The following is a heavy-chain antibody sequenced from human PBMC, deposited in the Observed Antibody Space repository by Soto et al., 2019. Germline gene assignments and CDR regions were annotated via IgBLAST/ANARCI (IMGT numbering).Heavy chain of an antibody. J-gene: IGHJ6*03. CDR1: GFTFSSYS. CDR3: ASNPTTIFGVVNYYYYYYMDV. V-gene: IGHV3-21*01. CDR2: ISSSNSYI. Sequence: EVQLVESGGGLVKPGGSLRLSCAASGFTFSSYSMNWVRQAPGKGLEWVSSISSSNSYIYYADSVKGRFTISRDNAKNSLYLQMNSLRAEDTAVYYCASNPTTIFGVVNYYYYYYMDVWGKGTTVTVSS. D-gene: IGHD3-3*01.